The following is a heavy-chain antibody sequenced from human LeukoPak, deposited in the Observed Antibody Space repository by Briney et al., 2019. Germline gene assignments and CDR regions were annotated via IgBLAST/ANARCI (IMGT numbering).Heavy chain of an antibody. CDR1: GFTFSNYA. CDR2: ISGSGGMT. V-gene: IGHV3-23*01. J-gene: IGHJ4*02. CDR3: ARDPRGLVGAQ. D-gene: IGHD1-26*01. Sequence: GGSLRLSCAPSGFTFSNYAMSWVRQAPGKGLEWVSAISGSGGMTYYADSVKGRFTISRDNSKNTLYLQMNSLRAEDTAVYYCARDPRGLVGAQWGQGTLVTVSS.